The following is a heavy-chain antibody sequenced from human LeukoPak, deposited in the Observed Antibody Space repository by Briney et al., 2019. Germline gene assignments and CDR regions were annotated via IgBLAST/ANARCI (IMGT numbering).Heavy chain of an antibody. CDR2: TYHSGST. D-gene: IGHD3-9*01. CDR1: GYSISSGYY. CDR3: ARGKYYDILTGYFYWFDP. Sequence: PSETLSLTCAVSGYSISSGYYWGWIRQPPGKGLEWIGSTYHSGSTYYNPSLKSRVTISVGTSKNQFSLKLSSVTAADTAVYYCARGKYYDILTGYFYWFDPWGQGTLVTVSS. V-gene: IGHV4-38-2*01. J-gene: IGHJ5*02.